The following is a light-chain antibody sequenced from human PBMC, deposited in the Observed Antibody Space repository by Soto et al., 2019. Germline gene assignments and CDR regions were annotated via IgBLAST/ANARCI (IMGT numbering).Light chain of an antibody. Sequence: EIVLTQSPGTLSLSPGERATLSCRASQSVSSSYLAWYQQKPGQAPRLLIYGASSRATGIPDRFSGSGSGKDLTLTISSLETKSFTLNYCLDKCSSLHWTIEQGTNVEIK. CDR3: LDKCSSLHWT. CDR2: GAS. J-gene: IGKJ1*01. CDR1: QSVSSSY. V-gene: IGKV3-20*01.